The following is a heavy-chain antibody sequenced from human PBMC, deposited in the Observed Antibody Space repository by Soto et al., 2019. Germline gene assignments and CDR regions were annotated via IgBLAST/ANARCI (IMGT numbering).Heavy chain of an antibody. Sequence: QVQLVQSGAEVKKPGASVNVSCKASGYTFTVYYMHWVRQAPGQGLEWMGWINPKSGGTMYPQKFQGRTNVTWDTSISTAYMALTRLRSDYTAVYYCARDLAKVGGSAGFDYWGQGTLVTVSS. V-gene: IGHV1-2*02. CDR2: INPKSGGT. D-gene: IGHD1-26*01. CDR1: GYTFTVYY. J-gene: IGHJ4*02. CDR3: ARDLAKVGGSAGFDY.